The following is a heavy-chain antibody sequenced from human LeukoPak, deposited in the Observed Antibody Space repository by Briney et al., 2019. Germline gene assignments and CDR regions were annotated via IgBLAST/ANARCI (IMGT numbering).Heavy chain of an antibody. J-gene: IGHJ5*02. CDR2: ISAYNGNT. Sequence: ASVKVSCKASGYTFTSYGISWVRQAPGQGLEWMGWISAYNGNTGYAQKFQGRVTMTRNTSISTAYMELSSLRSEDTAVYYCARRPSYYDFWSGYYTVGWFDPWGQGTLVTVSS. CDR3: ARRPSYYDFWSGYYTVGWFDP. CDR1: GYTFTSYG. D-gene: IGHD3-3*01. V-gene: IGHV1-8*02.